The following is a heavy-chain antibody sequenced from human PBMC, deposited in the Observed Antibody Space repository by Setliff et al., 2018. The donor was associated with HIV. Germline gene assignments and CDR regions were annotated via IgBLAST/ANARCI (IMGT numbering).Heavy chain of an antibody. Sequence: ASVKVSCKASGYTFTNYHIHWVRQAPGQGLEWMGWISPYSGGTTYAHKFQGRVTVTRDTSTSTVYMELSSLRSDDTAMFYCARYRPRSYDDILTGFGRFDYWGQGSLVTVSS. J-gene: IGHJ4*02. CDR3: ARYRPRSYDDILTGFGRFDY. V-gene: IGHV1-2*02. D-gene: IGHD3-9*01. CDR2: ISPYSGGT. CDR1: GYTFTNYH.